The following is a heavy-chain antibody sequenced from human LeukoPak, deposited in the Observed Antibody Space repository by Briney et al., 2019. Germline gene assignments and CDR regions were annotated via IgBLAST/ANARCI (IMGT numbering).Heavy chain of an antibody. CDR3: TAGTGRSDFDY. CDR1: GFTFSNAW. D-gene: IGHD3/OR15-3a*01. CDR2: IKRKGDDGTI. Sequence: GGSLRLPCAASGFTFSNAWMSWVRQAPGRGLEWVGRIKRKGDDGTIDYAAPVKGRLSISRDDSENTLYQQMNSLKSEDTAVYYCTAGTGRSDFDYWGQGTLVTVSS. V-gene: IGHV3-15*01. J-gene: IGHJ4*02.